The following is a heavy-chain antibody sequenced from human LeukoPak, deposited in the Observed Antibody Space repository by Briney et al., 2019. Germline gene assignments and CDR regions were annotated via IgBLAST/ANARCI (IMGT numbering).Heavy chain of an antibody. D-gene: IGHD3-22*01. V-gene: IGHV3-30-3*01. CDR3: ARDDSLTY. Sequence: GRSLRLSCAASGFTFSSYAMHWVRQAPGKGLEWVAVISYDGSNKYYADAVKGRFTISRDNSKNTLYLQMNSLRAEDTAVYYCARDDSLTYWGQGTLVTVSS. J-gene: IGHJ4*02. CDR1: GFTFSSYA. CDR2: ISYDGSNK.